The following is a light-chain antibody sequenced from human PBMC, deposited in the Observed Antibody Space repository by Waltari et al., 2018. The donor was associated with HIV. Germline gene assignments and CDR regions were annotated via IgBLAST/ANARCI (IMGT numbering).Light chain of an antibody. CDR1: SSNIATNT. J-gene: IGLJ3*02. CDR2: SNN. CDR3: AAWDENLNGL. V-gene: IGLV1-44*01. Sequence: QSVLTQPPSASGTPGQRVTITCSGSSSNIATNTVHCYQHLPGSAPKLLIYSNNQRPSGVPDRFSASKSGTSASLAISGLRSEDEAEYYCAAWDENLNGLFGGGTKLTVL.